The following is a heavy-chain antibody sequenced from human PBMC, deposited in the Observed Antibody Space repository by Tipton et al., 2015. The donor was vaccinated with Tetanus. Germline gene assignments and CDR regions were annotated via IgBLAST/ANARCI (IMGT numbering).Heavy chain of an antibody. V-gene: IGHV4-59*02. J-gene: IGHJ4*02. CDR3: AGVTAQRTELYFDH. D-gene: IGHD6-13*01. Sequence: TLSLTCTVSGDSVSGYYWSWIRQSPGKGLEWIGYVYYTGSTNHNPSLKSRVIISMDRSKNQISLQLTSVTAADTAVYFCAGVTAQRTELYFDHWGQGTLVTVSS. CDR2: VYYTGST. CDR1: GDSVSGYY.